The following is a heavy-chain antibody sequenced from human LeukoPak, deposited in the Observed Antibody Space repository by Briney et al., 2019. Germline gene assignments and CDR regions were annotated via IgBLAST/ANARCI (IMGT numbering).Heavy chain of an antibody. CDR1: GFTFSSYS. CDR2: ISSSSSYI. Sequence: GGSLRPSCAASGFTFSSYSMNWVRQAPGKGLEWVSSISSSSSYIYYADSVKGRFTISRDNAKNSLYLQMNSLRAEDTAVYYCARVDDYGDYGLDYWGQGTLVTVSS. D-gene: IGHD4-17*01. J-gene: IGHJ4*02. CDR3: ARVDDYGDYGLDY. V-gene: IGHV3-21*01.